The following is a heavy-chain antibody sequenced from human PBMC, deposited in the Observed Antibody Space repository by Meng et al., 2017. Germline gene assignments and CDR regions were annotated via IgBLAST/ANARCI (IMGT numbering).Heavy chain of an antibody. Sequence: SETLSLTCTVSGGSISSYYWSWIRQPPGKGLEWIGYIYYSGSTNYNPSLKSRATISVDTSKNQFSLKLSSVTAADTAVYYCARDGHVGYFDYWGQGTLVTVSS. CDR3: ARDGHVGYFDY. CDR2: IYYSGST. V-gene: IGHV4-59*01. CDR1: GGSISSYY. J-gene: IGHJ4*02.